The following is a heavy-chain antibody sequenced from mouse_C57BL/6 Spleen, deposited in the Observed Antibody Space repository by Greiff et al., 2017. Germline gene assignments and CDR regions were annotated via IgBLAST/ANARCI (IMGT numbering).Heavy chain of an antibody. V-gene: IGHV1-64*01. D-gene: IGHD1-1*01. CDR2: IHPNSGST. CDR3: ARSYYDSSGY. Sequence: LQQPGAELVKPGASVKLSCTASGYTFTSYWMHWVKQRPGQGLEWIGMIHPNSGSTNYNEKFKSKATLTVDKSSSTAYMQLSSLTSEDSAVYYCARSYYDSSGYWGQGTTLTVSS. CDR1: GYTFTSYW. J-gene: IGHJ2*01.